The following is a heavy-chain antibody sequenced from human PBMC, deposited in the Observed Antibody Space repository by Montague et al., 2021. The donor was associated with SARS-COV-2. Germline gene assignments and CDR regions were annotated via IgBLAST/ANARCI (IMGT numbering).Heavy chain of an antibody. D-gene: IGHD3-16*01. J-gene: IGHJ5*02. CDR2: INHSGST. CDR3: ARAIGAPENWFDP. V-gene: IGHV4-34*01. CDR1: GGSFSGYY. Sequence: SETLSLTCAVYGGSFSGYYWSWIRQPPGKGLEWIGEINHSGSTNYNPSLKSRVTISVDTSKNQFSLKLSSVTAADTAVYYCARAIGAPENWFDPWGQGTLVTDSS.